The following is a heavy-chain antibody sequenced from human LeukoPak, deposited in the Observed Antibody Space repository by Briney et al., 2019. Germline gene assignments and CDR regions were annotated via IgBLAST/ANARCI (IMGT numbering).Heavy chain of an antibody. CDR3: ANSNRGANKDFDY. CDR1: GFTFSSYA. D-gene: IGHD1/OR15-1a*01. J-gene: IGHJ4*02. Sequence: GGSLRLSCAASGFTFSSYAMSWVRQAPGKGLEWVPAISGSGGSTYYADSVKGRFTISRDNSKNTLYLQMNSLRAEDTAVYYCANSNRGANKDFDYWGQGTLVTVSS. V-gene: IGHV3-23*01. CDR2: ISGSGGST.